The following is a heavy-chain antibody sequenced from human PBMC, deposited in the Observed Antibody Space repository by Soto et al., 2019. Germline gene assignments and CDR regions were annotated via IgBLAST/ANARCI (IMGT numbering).Heavy chain of an antibody. CDR1: GGTFSSYA. Sequence: QVQLVQSGAEVKKPGSSVKVSCKASGGTFSSYAISWVRQAPGQGLEWMGGIIPIFGTANYAQKFQGRVTITADEYTSTAYMELSSLRSEDTAVYYCARDQGIAAADIEDYYYGMDVWGQGTTVTVSS. CDR3: ARDQGIAAADIEDYYYGMDV. J-gene: IGHJ6*02. V-gene: IGHV1-69*12. CDR2: IIPIFGTA. D-gene: IGHD6-25*01.